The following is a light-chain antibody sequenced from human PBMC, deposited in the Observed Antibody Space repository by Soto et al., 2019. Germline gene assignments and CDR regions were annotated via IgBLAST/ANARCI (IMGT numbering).Light chain of an antibody. CDR1: QSISSSY. J-gene: IGKJ1*01. CDR3: QQYGSSAWT. V-gene: IGKV3-20*01. CDR2: GAS. Sequence: EIEFTQSPGTLSLSPGERATLSCRASQSISSSYLAWYQQRPGQAPRLLIYGASSRATGIPDRFSGSGSGTDFTLTISRLEPEDFAVYYCQQYGSSAWTFGQGIKVDIK.